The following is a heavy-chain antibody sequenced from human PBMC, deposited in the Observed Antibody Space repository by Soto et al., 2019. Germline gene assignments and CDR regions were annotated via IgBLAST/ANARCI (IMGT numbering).Heavy chain of an antibody. CDR3: ASGASRWYPYFFDS. J-gene: IGHJ4*02. D-gene: IGHD6-13*01. Sequence: QAQVVQSGAEVRKPGSSVKVSCKASEGTFNSYAIAWVRRAPGQGLEWMGGIIPFYNTLNYAQKFQDRVTITADDSTNTVYMELSSLRSDDTAVYFCASGASRWYPYFFDSWAQGTLVTVSS. CDR2: IIPFYNTL. V-gene: IGHV1-69*01. CDR1: EGTFNSYA.